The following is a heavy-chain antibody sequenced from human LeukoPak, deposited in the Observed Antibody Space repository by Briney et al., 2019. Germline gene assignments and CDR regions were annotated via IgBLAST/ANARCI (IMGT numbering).Heavy chain of an antibody. D-gene: IGHD3-22*01. J-gene: IGHJ4*02. CDR1: GGSFSGYY. Sequence: SETLSLTCAVYGGSFSGYYWSWIRQPPGKGLEWIGEINHSGSTNYNPSLKSRVTISVDTSKNQFSLKLSSVTAADTAVYYCARDLVNYDSSGYYYGGPFDYWGQGTLVTVSS. CDR2: INHSGST. CDR3: ARDLVNYDSSGYYYGGPFDY. V-gene: IGHV4-34*01.